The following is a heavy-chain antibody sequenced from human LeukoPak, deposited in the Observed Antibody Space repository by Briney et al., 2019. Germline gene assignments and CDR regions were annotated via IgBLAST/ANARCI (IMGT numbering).Heavy chain of an antibody. Sequence: GGSLRPSCAAAGFAVSSTYMSWVSQAAGEGLGWVTVIYLDGRADYADSVKGRLTISSDNSKKTVYLQMNSLKDEDTAVYYCARDAETSLANWGQGTLVTAST. CDR3: ARDAETSLAN. J-gene: IGHJ4*02. CDR2: IYLDGRA. D-gene: IGHD5-24*01. CDR1: GFAVSSTY. V-gene: IGHV3-66*01.